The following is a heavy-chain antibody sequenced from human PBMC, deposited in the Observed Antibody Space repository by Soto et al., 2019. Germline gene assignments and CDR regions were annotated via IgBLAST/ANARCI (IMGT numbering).Heavy chain of an antibody. Sequence: PGESLKISCEASGYSFTTFWIGWVRQMPGKGLEWMGIIWPGDSDTRYSPSFQGQVTISADNSISTAYLQWSSLKASDTAIYYCARHTNGHNPLEYWGQGTLVTVS. CDR1: GYSFTTFW. CDR3: ARHTNGHNPLEY. J-gene: IGHJ4*02. CDR2: IWPGDSDT. V-gene: IGHV5-51*01. D-gene: IGHD1-1*01.